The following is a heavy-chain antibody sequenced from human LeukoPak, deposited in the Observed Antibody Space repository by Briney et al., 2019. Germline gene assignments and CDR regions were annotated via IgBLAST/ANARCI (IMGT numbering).Heavy chain of an antibody. V-gene: IGHV1-24*01. D-gene: IGHD3-10*01. CDR1: GYTLTELS. J-gene: IGHJ3*02. CDR2: FDPEDGET. Sequence: ASVKVSCKVSGYTLTELSMHWVRQAPGKGLEWMEGFDPEDGETIYAQKFQGRVTMTEDTSTDTAYMELSSLRSEDTAVYYCATVSAITGAFDIWGQETMVTVSS. CDR3: ATVSAITGAFDI.